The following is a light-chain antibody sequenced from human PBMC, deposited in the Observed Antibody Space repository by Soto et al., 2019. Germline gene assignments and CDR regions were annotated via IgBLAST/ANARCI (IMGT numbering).Light chain of an antibody. CDR1: QGISNW. V-gene: IGKV1-12*01. CDR3: QQANRFPWT. Sequence: DIQLTQSPSSFSASVGERVIITFRASQGISNWLAWYQQKPGRAPKLLISAASSLQSGVPSRFSGSGSGTDFTLTITSLQPEDFATYYCQQANRFPWTFGQGTNVDVK. CDR2: AAS. J-gene: IGKJ1*01.